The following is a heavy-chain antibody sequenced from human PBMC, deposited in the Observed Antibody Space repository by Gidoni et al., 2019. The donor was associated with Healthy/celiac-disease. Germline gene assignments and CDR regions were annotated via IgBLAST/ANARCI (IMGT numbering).Heavy chain of an antibody. CDR3: ARLGYGIDY. J-gene: IGHJ4*02. Sequence: VQLVESGGGLVQPCGSLILSCSASGFTFSDHYMDWVRQGPGKGLEWVSRTRNKANSYTTEYAASVKGRFTISRDESKNSLYLKMNSLKTEDTAVYYCARLGYGIDYWGQGTLVTVSS. V-gene: IGHV3-72*01. CDR1: GFTFSDHY. D-gene: IGHD5-12*01. CDR2: TRNKANSYTT.